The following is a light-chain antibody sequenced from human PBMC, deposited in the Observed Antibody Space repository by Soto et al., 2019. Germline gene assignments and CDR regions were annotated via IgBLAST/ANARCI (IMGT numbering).Light chain of an antibody. CDR3: QQYGSSPWT. J-gene: IGKJ1*01. CDR2: GAS. CDR1: QSVSSSF. V-gene: IGKV3-20*01. Sequence: EIVLTQSPGTLPLSPGERATLSCRASQSVSSSFLAWYRQKPGQAPRLLIYGASSRATGIPDRFSGSGSGTDFTLTISRLEPEDFATYYCQQYGSSPWTFGQGTKVEIK.